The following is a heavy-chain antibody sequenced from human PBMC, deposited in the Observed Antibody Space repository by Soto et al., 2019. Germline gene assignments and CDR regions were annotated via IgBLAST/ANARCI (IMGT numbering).Heavy chain of an antibody. CDR2: IDPSDSYT. J-gene: IGHJ1*01. Sequence: PGESLKISCKGSGYSFTSYWISWVRQMPGKGLDWMGRIDPSDSYTNYSPSFQGHVTISADKSISTAYLQWSSLKASDTAMYYCASHKYYYDSSGYYYEYFQHWGRGTLVTVSS. CDR3: ASHKYYYDSSGYYYEYFQH. CDR1: GYSFTSYW. D-gene: IGHD3-22*01. V-gene: IGHV5-10-1*01.